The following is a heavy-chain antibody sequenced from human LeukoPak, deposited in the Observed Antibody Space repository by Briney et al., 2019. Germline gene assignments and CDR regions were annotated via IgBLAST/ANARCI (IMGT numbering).Heavy chain of an antibody. Sequence: PGGSLRLSCAASGFTFSSYSMNWVRQAPGKGLEWVSAISGSGGSTYYADSVKGRFTISRDNSKNTLYLQMNSLRAEDTAVYYCAKDTSGWLLGMDVWGQGTTVTVSS. CDR2: ISGSGGST. J-gene: IGHJ6*02. D-gene: IGHD3-22*01. CDR1: GFTFSSYS. CDR3: AKDTSGWLLGMDV. V-gene: IGHV3-23*01.